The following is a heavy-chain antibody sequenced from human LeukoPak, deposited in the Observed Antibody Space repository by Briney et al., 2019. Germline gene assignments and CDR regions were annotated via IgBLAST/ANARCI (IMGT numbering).Heavy chain of an antibody. D-gene: IGHD1/OR15-1a*01. CDR1: GFTFRIYW. CDR2: IKPDGNEQ. CDR3: ARENKAFEY. J-gene: IGHJ4*02. Sequence: GGSLRLSYVSSGFTFRIYWMNWVRQAPGKGLEWVANIKPDGNEQYYVDSVKGRFTISRDNAKNSLYLQMNSLGAEDTAVYYCARENKAFEYWGQGTLVTVSP. V-gene: IGHV3-7*03.